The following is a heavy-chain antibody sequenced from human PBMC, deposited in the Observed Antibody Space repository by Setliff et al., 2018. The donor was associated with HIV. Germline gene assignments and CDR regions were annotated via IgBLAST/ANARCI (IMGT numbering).Heavy chain of an antibody. Sequence: LRLSCAASGFTFSSYAMSWVRQAPGKGLEWVSAISGSGATTFYADSAKGRCTISRDNSKNTLHLQLNSLRAEDTAVYYCAKVFWGSYPTPDAFDIWGQGTMVTVSS. D-gene: IGHD3-16*02. CDR2: ISGSGATT. J-gene: IGHJ3*02. V-gene: IGHV3-23*01. CDR3: AKVFWGSYPTPDAFDI. CDR1: GFTFSSYA.